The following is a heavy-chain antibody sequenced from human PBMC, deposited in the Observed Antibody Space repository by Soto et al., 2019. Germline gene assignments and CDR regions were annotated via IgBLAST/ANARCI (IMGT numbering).Heavy chain of an antibody. V-gene: IGHV4-39*01. J-gene: IGHJ6*02. CDR2: IYYSGST. CDR1: GRSISSTSYY. CDR3: ARQNPAQGYYYGMDV. Sequence: SETLSLPYTVSGRSISSTSYYWSWIRQPPGKGLEWIGSIYYSGSTYYNPSLKSRVTISVDTSKNQFSLKLSSVTAADTAVYYCARQNPAQGYYYGMDVWGQGTTVT.